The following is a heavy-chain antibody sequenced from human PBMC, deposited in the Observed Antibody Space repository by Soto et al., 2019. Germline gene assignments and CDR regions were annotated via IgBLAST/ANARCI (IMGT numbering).Heavy chain of an antibody. D-gene: IGHD6-6*01. J-gene: IGHJ6*02. CDR2: IIPIFGTA. V-gene: IGHV1-69*01. CDR3: ARDQIAARPAIYYYYGMDV. Sequence: QVQLVQSGAEVKKPGSSVKVSCKASGGTFSSYAISWVRQAPGQGLEWMGGIIPIFGTANYAQKFQGRVTITADESTSTAYMELSSLRSEDTAVYYCARDQIAARPAIYYYYGMDVWGQGTTVTVSS. CDR1: GGTFSSYA.